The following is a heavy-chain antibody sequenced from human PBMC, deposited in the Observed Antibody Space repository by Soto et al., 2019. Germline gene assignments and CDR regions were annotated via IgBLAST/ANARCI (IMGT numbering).Heavy chain of an antibody. V-gene: IGHV1-18*01. J-gene: IGHJ4*02. CDR2: ISAYNGNT. CDR3: ARFMTYYYDSSGYYASD. D-gene: IGHD3-22*01. Sequence: QVQLVQSGAEVKKPGASVKVSCKASGYTFTSYGISWVRQAPGQGLEWMGWISAYNGNTNYAQKLQDRVTMTTDTSTSTAYMELRSLRSDDTAVYYCARFMTYYYDSSGYYASDWGQGTLVTVSS. CDR1: GYTFTSYG.